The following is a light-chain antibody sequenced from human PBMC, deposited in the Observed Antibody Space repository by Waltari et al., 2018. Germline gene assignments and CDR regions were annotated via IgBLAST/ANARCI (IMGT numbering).Light chain of an antibody. CDR2: DST. CDR1: HDITKY. J-gene: IGKJ5*01. V-gene: IGKV1-33*01. CDR3: QQYDNLPIT. Sequence: DIQMTQSPSSLSASVGDRVIITCQASHDITKYLSWYQQKAGKAPNLLIYDSTNLQTGVQSMFSGSGSWKNFTFTISSLQPEDNASYYCQQYDNLPITFGQGTRLDIK.